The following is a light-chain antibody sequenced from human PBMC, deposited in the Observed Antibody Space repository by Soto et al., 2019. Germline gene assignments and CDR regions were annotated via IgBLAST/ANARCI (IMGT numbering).Light chain of an antibody. CDR2: GNS. CDR3: QSYDSSLSGYV. Sequence: QALLAQPPSMSGAPGQRGTISCTGSSSKIRAGYDVHWFQQLPGPAPKLLIYGNSNRPSGVPDRFSGSKSGISASLAITGLQAVDEADYYCQSYDSSLSGYVFGTGTKVTVL. J-gene: IGLJ1*01. CDR1: SSKIRAGYD. V-gene: IGLV1-40*01.